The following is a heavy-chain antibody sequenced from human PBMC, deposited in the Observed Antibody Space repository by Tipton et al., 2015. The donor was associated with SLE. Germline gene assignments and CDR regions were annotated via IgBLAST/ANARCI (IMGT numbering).Heavy chain of an antibody. D-gene: IGHD3-3*01. Sequence: LRLSCTVSGGSISSYYWSWIRQPAGKGLGWIGYIYTSGSTNYNPSLKSRVTISVDTSKNQFSLKLSSVTAADTAVYYCARPEVGYDFWSAWGYWGQGTLVTVSS. CDR3: ARPEVGYDFWSAWGY. CDR2: IYTSGST. J-gene: IGHJ4*02. V-gene: IGHV4-4*08. CDR1: GGSISSYY.